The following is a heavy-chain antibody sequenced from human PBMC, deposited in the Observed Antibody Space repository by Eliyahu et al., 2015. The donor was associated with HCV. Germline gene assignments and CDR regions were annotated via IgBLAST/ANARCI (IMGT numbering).Heavy chain of an antibody. CDR2: MNPNSGNT. J-gene: IGHJ4*02. V-gene: IGHV1-8*01. Sequence: QVQLVQSGAEMKKXXASVKVSCKASGYTXXSYDINWVRQATGQGLEWMGWMNPNSGNTGYAQKFQGRVTMTRNTSISTAYMELSSLRSEDTAVYYCVKARGFSYGYGDYWGQGTLVTVSS. CDR1: GYTXXSYD. CDR3: VKARGFSYGYGDY. D-gene: IGHD5-18*01.